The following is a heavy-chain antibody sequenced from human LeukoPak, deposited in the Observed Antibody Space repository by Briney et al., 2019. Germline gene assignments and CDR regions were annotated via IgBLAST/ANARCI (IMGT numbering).Heavy chain of an antibody. CDR1: GFTFSSYA. CDR3: ARGNYIYSLDY. Sequence: SGGSLRLSRAASGFTFSSYAMSWVRQAPGKGLEWVSAISDIGGSTYYADSVKGRFTISRDNSKNTLYVQMNSLRADDTAVYYCARGNYIYSLDYWGQGTLVTVSS. D-gene: IGHD4-4*01. J-gene: IGHJ4*02. V-gene: IGHV3-23*01. CDR2: ISDIGGST.